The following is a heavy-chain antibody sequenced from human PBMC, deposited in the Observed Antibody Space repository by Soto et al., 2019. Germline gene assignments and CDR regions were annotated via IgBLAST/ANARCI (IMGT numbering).Heavy chain of an antibody. Sequence: QVKLQESGPGLVTPSQTLSLTCTVSGGSISSGDCYWSWIRQPPGKGLEWIGYIDLTGRTYYNPSLKSRLAVSVDTSKNQFSLTLSSVTAADTAVYFCARFSSLDKDYVVDVWGQGTMVTVSS. V-gene: IGHV4-30-4*08. CDR3: ARFSSLDKDYVVDV. CDR1: GGSISSGDCY. D-gene: IGHD6-19*01. J-gene: IGHJ6*02. CDR2: IDLTGRT.